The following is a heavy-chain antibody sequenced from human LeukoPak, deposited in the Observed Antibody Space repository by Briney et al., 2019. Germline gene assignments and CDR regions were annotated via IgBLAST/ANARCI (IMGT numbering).Heavy chain of an antibody. CDR2: MYHSGSA. J-gene: IGHJ4*02. Sequence: PSETLSLTCAVSNYSISSAYYWGWIRQPPGKGLEWIGSMYHSGSADYNPSLKSRVTLSVDTSKNQFSLKLRSVTAADTAVYYCARDQAYCGGDCYFDFWGQGTLVTVSS. D-gene: IGHD2-21*02. CDR1: NYSISSAYY. V-gene: IGHV4-38-2*02. CDR3: ARDQAYCGGDCYFDF.